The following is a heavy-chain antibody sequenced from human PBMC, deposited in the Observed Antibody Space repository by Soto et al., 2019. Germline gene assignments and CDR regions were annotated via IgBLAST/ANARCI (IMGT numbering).Heavy chain of an antibody. CDR1: GSTFSSYT. J-gene: IGHJ6*02. Sequence: SVKVSCKASGSTFSSYTISWVRQAPGQGLEWMGKIIPILGIANYAQKFQGRVTITADKSTSTAYMELSSLRSEDTAVYYCAREKTFGGVIVIRYYYYYGMDVWGQGTTVTVSS. V-gene: IGHV1-69*04. CDR3: AREKTFGGVIVIRYYYYYGMDV. CDR2: IIPILGIA. D-gene: IGHD3-16*02.